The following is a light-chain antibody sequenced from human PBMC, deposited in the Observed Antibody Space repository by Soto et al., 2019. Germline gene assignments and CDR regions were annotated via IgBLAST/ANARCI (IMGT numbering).Light chain of an antibody. CDR1: QSVSSN. CDR2: GAS. Sequence: EIVMTQSPATLSVSPGERATLSCRASQSVSSNLAWYQQKPGQAPRLLIYGASTRATGIPARFSGSGFGTEFTLTISSLQPEDFATYYCQQSHGTPLTFGGGTKVDIK. J-gene: IGKJ4*01. CDR3: QQSHGTPLT. V-gene: IGKV3-15*01.